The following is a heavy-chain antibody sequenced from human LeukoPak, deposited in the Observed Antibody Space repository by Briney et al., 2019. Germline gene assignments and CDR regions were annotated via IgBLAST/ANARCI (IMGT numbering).Heavy chain of an antibody. CDR2: ISSSSSYI. V-gene: IGHV3-21*01. Sequence: GGSLRLSCAASGFTFSSYSMNWVRQAPGKGLEWDSSISSSSSYIYYADSVKGRFTISRDNAKNSLYLQMNSLRAEDTAVYYCAREIFDFFAGMDVWGQGTTVTVSS. CDR1: GFTFSSYS. CDR3: AREIFDFFAGMDV. D-gene: IGHD3-3*01. J-gene: IGHJ6*02.